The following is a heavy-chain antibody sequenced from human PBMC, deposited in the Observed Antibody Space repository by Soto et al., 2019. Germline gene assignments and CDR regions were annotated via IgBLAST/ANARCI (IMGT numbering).Heavy chain of an antibody. Sequence: PGGSLRLSCAASGFTFSIYAMSWVRQAPGKGLEWVSSISGSGSSTYNADSVKGRFTFSRDNSKNTLYLQMNSLRAEDTAVYYCAREGPAAMGGYYFDYWGQGTLVTVSS. CDR1: GFTFSIYA. J-gene: IGHJ4*02. D-gene: IGHD2-2*01. V-gene: IGHV3-23*01. CDR2: ISGSGSST. CDR3: AREGPAAMGGYYFDY.